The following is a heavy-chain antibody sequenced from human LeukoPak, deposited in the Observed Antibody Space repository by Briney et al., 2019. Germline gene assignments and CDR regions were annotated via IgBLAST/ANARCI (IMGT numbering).Heavy chain of an antibody. Sequence: GGSLRLSCAASGFTFSSYSMNWVRQAPGKGLEWVSSISSSSSYIYYADSVKGRFTISRDNAKNSLYLQMNSLRAEDTAVYYCASGIAVAATPGYYYMDVWGKGTTVTVSS. CDR3: ASGIAVAATPGYYYMDV. D-gene: IGHD6-19*01. J-gene: IGHJ6*03. CDR2: ISSSSSYI. CDR1: GFTFSSYS. V-gene: IGHV3-21*01.